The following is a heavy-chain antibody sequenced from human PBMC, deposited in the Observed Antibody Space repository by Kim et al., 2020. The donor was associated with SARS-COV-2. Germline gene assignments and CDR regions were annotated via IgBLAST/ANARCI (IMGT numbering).Heavy chain of an antibody. CDR3: ATVPHYYDSSGYFYFDY. CDR1: GYTLTELS. V-gene: IGHV1-24*01. D-gene: IGHD3-22*01. CDR2: FDPEDGET. Sequence: ASVKVSCKVSGYTLTELSMHWVRQAPGKGLEWMGGFDPEDGETIYAQKFQGRVTMTEDTSTDTAYMELSSLRSEDTAVYYCATVPHYYDSSGYFYFDYWGQGTLVTVSS. J-gene: IGHJ4*02.